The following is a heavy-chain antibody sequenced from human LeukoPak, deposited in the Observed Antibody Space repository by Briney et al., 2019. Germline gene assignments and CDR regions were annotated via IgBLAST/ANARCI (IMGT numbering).Heavy chain of an antibody. Sequence: PGGSLRLSCAASGFTFSSYAMHWVRQAPGKGLEWVAFIRSKAYGGTTEYAASVKGRFTISRDDSKSIAYLQMNSLKTEDTAVYYCTRGDYYDTSGYYFLFDYWGQGTLVTVSS. J-gene: IGHJ4*02. CDR1: GFTFSSYA. CDR2: IRSKAYGGTT. CDR3: TRGDYYDTSGYYFLFDY. D-gene: IGHD3-22*01. V-gene: IGHV3-49*04.